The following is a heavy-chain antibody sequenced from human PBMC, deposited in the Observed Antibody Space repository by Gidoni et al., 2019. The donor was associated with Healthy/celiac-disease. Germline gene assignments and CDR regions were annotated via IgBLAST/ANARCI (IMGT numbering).Heavy chain of an antibody. J-gene: IGHJ6*02. V-gene: IGHV1-46*01. D-gene: IGHD3-22*01. CDR3: ARDIYDSSGYYYYGIDV. Sequence: VQLVQSVAEVQTAGASVKAAGTASGYPVTRYSMHWVRPAPGQGLEWMGIINPSGGSTSYAQTFQGRVTMTRDTSTSTVYMELSSLRSEDTAVYYCARDIYDSSGYYYYGIDVWGQGTTVTVSS. CDR2: INPSGGST. CDR1: GYPVTRYS.